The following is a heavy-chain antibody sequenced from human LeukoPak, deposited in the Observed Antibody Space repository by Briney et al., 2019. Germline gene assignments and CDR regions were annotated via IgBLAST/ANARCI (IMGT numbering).Heavy chain of an antibody. CDR2: VHPSGTT. CDR3: AREGSSGWYGGNWFDP. J-gene: IGHJ5*02. CDR1: GGSISGYY. D-gene: IGHD6-13*01. Sequence: SETLSLTCSVSGGSISGYYRSWIRQTAEKGLEWIGRVHPSGTTNYNPSLESRITMSVDRSRNHFSLTLTSVTATDTALYFCAREGSSGWYGGNWFDPWGQGILVTVSS. V-gene: IGHV4-4*07.